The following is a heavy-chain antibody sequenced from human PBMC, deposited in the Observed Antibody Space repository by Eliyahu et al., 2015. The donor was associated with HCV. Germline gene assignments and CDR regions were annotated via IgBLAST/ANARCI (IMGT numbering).Heavy chain of an antibody. V-gene: IGHV3-30*14. CDR1: GFTFGNXA. J-gene: IGHJ4*02. CDR3: ARDSRPFDYPQYSFDS. Sequence: QVRLVESGGGMVQPGRSLRXSCAASGFTFGNXAMHWVRQAPGKGLEWVASITHDGTNKYYADSVRGRFTFSRDNSKKTLFLRVNSLTPEDTAIYFCARDSRPFDYPQYSFDSWGQGTLVTVSS. CDR2: ITHDGTNK. D-gene: IGHD4/OR15-4a*01.